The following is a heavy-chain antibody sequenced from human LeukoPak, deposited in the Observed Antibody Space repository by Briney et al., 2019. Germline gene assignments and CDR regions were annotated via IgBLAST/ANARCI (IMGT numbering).Heavy chain of an antibody. J-gene: IGHJ4*02. CDR1: GGSISRYY. Sequence: AGSLSLTCAVSGGSISRYYWSWIRQPPGKGLEWLGYIHFSGSTNYSPSLRSRVTMSVDTTKNQFSLKLRSVTAADTAVYYCASSNNWKHDYWGQGTLVTVSS. D-gene: IGHD1-20*01. CDR3: ASSNNWKHDY. CDR2: IHFSGST. V-gene: IGHV4-59*01.